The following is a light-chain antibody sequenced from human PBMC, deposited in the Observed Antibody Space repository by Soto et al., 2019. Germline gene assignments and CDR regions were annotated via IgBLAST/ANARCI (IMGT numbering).Light chain of an antibody. CDR2: AAS. Sequence: DIQMTQSPASVSSSVGDRVSVTCRASQDIFDLLAWYQQKPGKAPKLLVYAASSLQSGVPSRFSGSGSGTNFTLSLNSLQPEDFATYYCQQGYSFPITFGQGTRLE. CDR3: QQGYSFPIT. V-gene: IGKV1-12*01. CDR1: QDIFDL. J-gene: IGKJ5*01.